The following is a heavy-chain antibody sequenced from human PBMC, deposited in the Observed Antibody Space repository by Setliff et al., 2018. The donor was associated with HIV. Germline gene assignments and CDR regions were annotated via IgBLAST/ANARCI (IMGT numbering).Heavy chain of an antibody. CDR1: GYTFTTYA. CDR2: INAGNGNT. D-gene: IGHD6-6*01. J-gene: IGHJ5*02. CDR3: ARGFSVYSSSDPLLNWFDP. Sequence: ASVKVSCKASGYTFTTYAMHWVRQAPGQRLEWMGWINAGNGNTKFSQKFQGRVTITRDTSATTAYMELSSLRSEDTAVYYCARGFSVYSSSDPLLNWFDPWGQGTPVTVSS. V-gene: IGHV1-3*01.